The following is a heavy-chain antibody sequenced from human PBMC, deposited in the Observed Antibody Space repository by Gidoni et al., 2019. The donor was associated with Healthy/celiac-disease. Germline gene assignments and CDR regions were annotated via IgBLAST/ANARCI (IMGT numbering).Heavy chain of an antibody. Sequence: QVQLQQWGAGLLKPSETLSLTCAVYGGSFSGYYWSWIRQPPGKGLEWIGEINHSGSTNYNPSLKSRVTISVDTSKNQFSLKLSSVTAADTAVYYCARVGWKQQLVRGPFDYWGQGTLVTVSS. CDR3: ARVGWKQQLVRGPFDY. V-gene: IGHV4-34*01. D-gene: IGHD6-13*01. J-gene: IGHJ4*02. CDR2: INHSGST. CDR1: GGSFSGYY.